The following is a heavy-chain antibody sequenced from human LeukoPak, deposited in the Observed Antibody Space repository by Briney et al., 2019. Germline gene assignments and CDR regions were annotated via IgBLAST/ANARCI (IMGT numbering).Heavy chain of an antibody. J-gene: IGHJ4*02. CDR2: ISSSSSYI. CDR3: AREGPYYYDSSGYRPQYFDY. D-gene: IGHD3-22*01. V-gene: IGHV3-21*01. CDR1: GFTFSSCS. Sequence: PGGSLRLSCAASGFTFSSCSMNWVRQAPGKGLEWVSSISSSSSYIYYADSVKGRFTISRDNAKNSLYLQMNSLRAEDTAVYYCAREGPYYYDSSGYRPQYFDYWGQGTLVTVSS.